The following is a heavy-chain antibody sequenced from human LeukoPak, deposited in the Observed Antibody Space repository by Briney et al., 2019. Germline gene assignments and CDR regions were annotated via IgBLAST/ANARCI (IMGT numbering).Heavy chain of an antibody. CDR1: GFTFSSYS. Sequence: MSGGSLRLSCAASGFTFSSYSMNWVRQAPGKGLEWVSSISSSSSYIYYADSVKGRFTISRDNAKNSLYLQMNSLRAEDTAVYYCASGWFGELLFYFDYWGQGTLVTVSS. J-gene: IGHJ4*02. CDR3: ASGWFGELLFYFDY. D-gene: IGHD3-10*01. CDR2: ISSSSSYI. V-gene: IGHV3-21*01.